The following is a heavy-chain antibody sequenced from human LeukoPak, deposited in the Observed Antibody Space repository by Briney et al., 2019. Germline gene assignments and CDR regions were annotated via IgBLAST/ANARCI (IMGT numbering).Heavy chain of an antibody. CDR3: ARDSTVTSGRGDAFDI. CDR2: ISSSSSYI. Sequence: GGSLRLSCAASGFTFSSYSMNWVRQAPGKGLEWVSSISSSSSYIYYADSVKGRFTISRDNAKNSLYLQMNSLRAEDTAVYYCARDSTVTSGRGDAFDIWGQGTMVTVSS. V-gene: IGHV3-21*01. D-gene: IGHD3-10*01. J-gene: IGHJ3*02. CDR1: GFTFSSYS.